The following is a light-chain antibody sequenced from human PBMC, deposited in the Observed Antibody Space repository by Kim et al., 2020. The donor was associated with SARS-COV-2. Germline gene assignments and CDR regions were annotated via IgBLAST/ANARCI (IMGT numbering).Light chain of an antibody. J-gene: IGKJ4*01. CDR1: QSVSSY. V-gene: IGKV3-11*01. Sequence: SPGERATLSCRVSQSVSSYLAWYQQKPGQTPRLLIYDASNRATGIPARFSGSGSGTDFTLTISSLEPEDFAVYYCQQRSNWPLTFGGGTKVDIK. CDR3: QQRSNWPLT. CDR2: DAS.